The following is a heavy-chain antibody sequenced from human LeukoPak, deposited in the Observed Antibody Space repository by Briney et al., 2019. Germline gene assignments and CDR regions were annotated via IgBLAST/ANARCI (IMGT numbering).Heavy chain of an antibody. D-gene: IGHD3-22*01. Sequence: GGSLRLSCAASGFSVSSNYMSWVRQAPGKGLEWVSMIYTSGNTYYADSVKGRFTVSRDSSKNTLYLQMNSLRAEDTAMYYCARDYFDTSASGTNTFSDYWGQGTLVTVSS. CDR3: ARDYFDTSASGTNTFSDY. CDR1: GFSVSSNY. CDR2: IYTSGNT. J-gene: IGHJ4*02. V-gene: IGHV3-53*01.